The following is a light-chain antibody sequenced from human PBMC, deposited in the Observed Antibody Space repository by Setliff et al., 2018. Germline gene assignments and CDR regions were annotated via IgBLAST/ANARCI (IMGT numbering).Light chain of an antibody. CDR1: SSDIGAYDY. CDR3: SSYSTRTSLDV. CDR2: DVS. V-gene: IGLV2-14*03. Sequence: QSALTQPASVSGSPGQSITIYCIGSSSDIGAYDYVAWYQQHPGKAPKLMICDVSHRPSGVSHRFSASKSGNTASLTISGLQVEDEADYYCSSYSTRTSLDVFGTGTKV. J-gene: IGLJ1*01.